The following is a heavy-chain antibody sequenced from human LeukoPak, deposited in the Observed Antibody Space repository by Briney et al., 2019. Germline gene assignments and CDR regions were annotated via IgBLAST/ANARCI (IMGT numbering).Heavy chain of an antibody. V-gene: IGHV5-51*01. Sequence: GESLKISCKGSGYSFPSYWIGWVRQMPGKGLEWMGIIYPGDSDTRYSPSFQGQVTISADKSISTAYLQWSSLKASDTAMYYCARSIVVVPAATYNWFDPWGQGTLVTVSS. CDR1: GYSFPSYW. CDR2: IYPGDSDT. CDR3: ARSIVVVPAATYNWFDP. D-gene: IGHD2-2*01. J-gene: IGHJ5*02.